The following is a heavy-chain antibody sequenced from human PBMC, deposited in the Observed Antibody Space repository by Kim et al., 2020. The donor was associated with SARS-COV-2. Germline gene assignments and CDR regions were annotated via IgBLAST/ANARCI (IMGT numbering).Heavy chain of an antibody. J-gene: IGHJ4*02. CDR3: ARGLWFGELFPHEYDY. CDR2: ISSSGSTI. Sequence: GGSLRLSCAASGFTFSSYEMNWVRQAPGKGLEWVSYISSSGSTIYYADSVKGRFTISRDNAKNSLYLQMNSLRAEDTAVYYCARGLWFGELFPHEYDYWGQGTLVTVSS. D-gene: IGHD3-10*01. CDR1: GFTFSSYE. V-gene: IGHV3-48*03.